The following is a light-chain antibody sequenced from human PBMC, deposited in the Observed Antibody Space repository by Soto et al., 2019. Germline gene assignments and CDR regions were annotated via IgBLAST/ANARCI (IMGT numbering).Light chain of an antibody. Sequence: QSVLTQPASVSGSPGQSIAISCTGTSSDVGGYNYVSWYQQHPGKAPKLMISEVSNRPSGVSNRFSGSKSGNTASLTISGLQAEDEADYYCSSYTSSSTYVFGTGTKVTVL. CDR3: SSYTSSSTYV. CDR2: EVS. V-gene: IGLV2-14*01. J-gene: IGLJ1*01. CDR1: SSDVGGYNY.